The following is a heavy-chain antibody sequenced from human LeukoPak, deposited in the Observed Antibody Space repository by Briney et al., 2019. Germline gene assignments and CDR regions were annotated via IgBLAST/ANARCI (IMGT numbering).Heavy chain of an antibody. V-gene: IGHV3-33*06. Sequence: GGSLRLSCAASGFTFSSYGMHWVRQAPGKGLEWVAVIWYDGSNKYYADSVKGRFTISRDNSKNTLYLQMNSLRAEDTAVYYCAKALHCSGTSCYLCFDYWGQGTLVTVSS. J-gene: IGHJ4*02. CDR2: IWYDGSNK. CDR3: AKALHCSGTSCYLCFDY. CDR1: GFTFSSYG. D-gene: IGHD2-2*01.